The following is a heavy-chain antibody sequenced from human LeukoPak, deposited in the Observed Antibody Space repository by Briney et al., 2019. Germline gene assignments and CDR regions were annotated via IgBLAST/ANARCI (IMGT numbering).Heavy chain of an antibody. CDR2: IYYSGST. CDR3: ARRGALYYYGSGSSYYFDY. V-gene: IGHV4-59*11. Sequence: PSETLSLTCTVSGGSISSHYWSWIRQPPGKGLEWIGYIYYSGSTNYNPSLKSRVTISVDTSKNQFSLKLSSVTAADTAVYYCARRGALYYYGSGSSYYFDYWGQGTLVTVSS. J-gene: IGHJ4*02. CDR1: GGSISSHY. D-gene: IGHD3-10*01.